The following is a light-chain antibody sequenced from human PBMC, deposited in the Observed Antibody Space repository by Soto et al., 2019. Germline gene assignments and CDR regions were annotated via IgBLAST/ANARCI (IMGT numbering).Light chain of an antibody. CDR3: QQRSNWPAN. J-gene: IGKJ5*01. CDR2: GAS. CDR1: QTITTY. Sequence: EIVLTQSPATLSLSPGERATLSCRASQTITTYLAWYQQKPGLPPRLLIYGASNRATGIPARFSGSGSGTDFTLTISNLEPEDFAVYYCQQRSNWPANFGQGTRLEMK. V-gene: IGKV3-11*01.